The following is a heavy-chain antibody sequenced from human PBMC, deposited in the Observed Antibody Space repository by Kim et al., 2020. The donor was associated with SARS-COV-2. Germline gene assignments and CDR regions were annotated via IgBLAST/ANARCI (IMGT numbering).Heavy chain of an antibody. V-gene: IGHV4-39*01. CDR3: ASNPPYGDDVAY. D-gene: IGHD4-17*01. Sequence: YYNPSLKSRVTISVDTSKNQFSLKLSSVTAADTAVYYCASNPPYGDDVAYWGQGTLVPVSS. J-gene: IGHJ4*01.